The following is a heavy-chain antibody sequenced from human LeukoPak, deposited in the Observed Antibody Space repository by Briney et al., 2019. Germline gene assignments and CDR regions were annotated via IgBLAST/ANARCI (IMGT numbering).Heavy chain of an antibody. V-gene: IGHV1-2*02. CDR3: ARVFRGYYGSGSYYNASYNWFDP. Sequence: ASVKVSCKASGYTFTGYYMHWVRQAPGQGLEWMGWINPNSGGTNYAQKFQGRVTMNRDTSISTAYMELSRLRSDDTAVYYCARVFRGYYGSGSYYNASYNWFDPWGQGTLVTVSS. CDR2: INPNSGGT. CDR1: GYTFTGYY. J-gene: IGHJ5*02. D-gene: IGHD3-10*01.